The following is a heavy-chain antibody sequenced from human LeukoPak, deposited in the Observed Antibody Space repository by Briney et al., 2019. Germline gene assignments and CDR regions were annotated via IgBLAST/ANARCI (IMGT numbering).Heavy chain of an antibody. CDR3: AREYYYDTMTYGMDV. J-gene: IGHJ6*02. D-gene: IGHD3-22*01. V-gene: IGHV1-46*01. CDR2: INPSGGST. Sequence: ASVKVSCKASGYTFTSYYMHWVRQAPGQGLEWMGIINPSGGSTSYAQKFQGRVTMTGDTSTSTVYMELSSLRSEDTAVYYCAREYYYDTMTYGMDVWGQGTTVTVSS. CDR1: GYTFTSYY.